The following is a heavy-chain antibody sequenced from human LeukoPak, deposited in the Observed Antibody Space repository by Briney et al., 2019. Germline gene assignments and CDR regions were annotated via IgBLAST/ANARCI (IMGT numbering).Heavy chain of an antibody. CDR3: VRYDSGEFDY. CDR1: GGSISSSSYY. Sequence: PSETLSLTCTVSGGSISSSSYYWGWIRQPPGKGLEWIGNIYYSGSTYYNPSLKSRVTIPGDTPKNQFSLQLSSVTAADTAVYYCVRYDSGEFDYWGQGTLVIVSS. CDR2: IYYSGST. V-gene: IGHV4-39*01. J-gene: IGHJ4*02. D-gene: IGHD3-10*01.